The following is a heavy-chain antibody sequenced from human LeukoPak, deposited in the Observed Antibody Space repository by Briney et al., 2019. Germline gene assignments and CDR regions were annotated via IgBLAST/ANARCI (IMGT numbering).Heavy chain of an antibody. J-gene: IGHJ4*02. CDR2: INHSGST. CDR1: GGSISTYY. CDR3: ARAELEMASIDY. D-gene: IGHD5-24*01. Sequence: SETLSLTCTVSGGSISTYYWSWIRRPPGKGLEWIGEINHSGSTNYNPSLKSRVTISVDTSKNQFSLKLSSVTAADTAVYYCARAELEMASIDYWGQGTLVTVSS. V-gene: IGHV4-34*01.